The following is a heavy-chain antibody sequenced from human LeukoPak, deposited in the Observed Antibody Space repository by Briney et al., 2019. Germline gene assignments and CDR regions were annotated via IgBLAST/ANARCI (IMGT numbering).Heavy chain of an antibody. D-gene: IGHD3-10*01. CDR1: GGSISSSSYY. J-gene: IGHJ5*02. Sequence: SETLSLTCTVSGGSISSSSYYWGWIRQPPGKGLEWIGSIYYSGSTYYNPSLKSRVTISVDKSKNQFSLKLSSVTAADTAVYYCARDLGITMVRGVIAGFDPWGQGTLVTVSS. V-gene: IGHV4-39*07. CDR3: ARDLGITMVRGVIAGFDP. CDR2: IYYSGST.